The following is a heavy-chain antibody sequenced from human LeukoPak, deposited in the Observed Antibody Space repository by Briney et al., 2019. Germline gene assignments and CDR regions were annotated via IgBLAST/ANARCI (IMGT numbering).Heavy chain of an antibody. CDR1: GFTFSSYA. Sequence: GRSLRLSCAASGFTFSSYAMRWVRQAPGKGLEWVAVISYDGSNKYYADSVKGRFTISRDNSKNTLYLQMNSLRAEDTAVYYCARERRGNYFDYWGQGTLVTVSS. V-gene: IGHV3-30-3*01. CDR2: ISYDGSNK. J-gene: IGHJ4*02. CDR3: ARERRGNYFDY. D-gene: IGHD3-10*01.